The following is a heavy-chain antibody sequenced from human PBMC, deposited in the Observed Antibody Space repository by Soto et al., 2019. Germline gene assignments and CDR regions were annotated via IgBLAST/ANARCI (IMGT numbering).Heavy chain of an antibody. Sequence: QVQLVQSGAEVKKPGASVKVSCKASGYTFTSYGISWVRQAPGQGLEWMGWISAYNGNTNYAQKLQGRVTMTTDTSTSTAYMVLRSLRSDDTAVYYCASTKGVAGATGQFDYWGQGTLVTVSS. CDR1: GYTFTSYG. J-gene: IGHJ4*02. D-gene: IGHD6-19*01. CDR2: ISAYNGNT. V-gene: IGHV1-18*01. CDR3: ASTKGVAGATGQFDY.